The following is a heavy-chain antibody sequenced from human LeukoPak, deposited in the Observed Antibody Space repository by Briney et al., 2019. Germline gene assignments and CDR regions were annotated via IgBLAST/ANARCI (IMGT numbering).Heavy chain of an antibody. J-gene: IGHJ4*02. Sequence: GASVKVSCKASGGTFSSYAISWVRQAPGQGLEWMGWINPNSGGTNYAQKFQGRVTMTRDTSISTAYMELSRLRSDDTAVYYCARGLVYYDSRSALDYWGQGTLVTVSS. V-gene: IGHV1-2*02. CDR3: ARGLVYYDSRSALDY. CDR2: INPNSGGT. CDR1: GGTFSSYA. D-gene: IGHD3-22*01.